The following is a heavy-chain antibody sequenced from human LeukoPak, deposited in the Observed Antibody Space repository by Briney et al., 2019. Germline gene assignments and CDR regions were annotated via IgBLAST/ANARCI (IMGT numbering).Heavy chain of an antibody. CDR3: ARDPVVPAAAYFDY. J-gene: IGHJ4*02. CDR1: GGTFSSYA. CDR2: IIPILGIA. D-gene: IGHD2-2*01. V-gene: IGHV1-69*04. Sequence: GASVKVSCKASGGTFSSYAISWVRQAPGQGLEWMGRIIPILGIANYAQKFQGRVTITADKSTSTAYMELSSLRSEDTAVYYCARDPVVPAAAYFDYWGQGTLVTVSS.